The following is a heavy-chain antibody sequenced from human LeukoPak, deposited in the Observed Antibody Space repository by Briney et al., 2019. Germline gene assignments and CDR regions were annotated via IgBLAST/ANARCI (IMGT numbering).Heavy chain of an antibody. V-gene: IGHV3-21*01. CDR2: ISSSSSYI. CDR3: ARDSDYYDSSGYPWDDAFDI. CDR1: GFTFSSYS. D-gene: IGHD3-22*01. J-gene: IGHJ3*02. Sequence: PGGSPRLSCAASGFTFSSYSMNWVRQAPGKGLEWVSSISSSSSYIYYADSVKGRFTISRDNAKNSLYLQMNSLRAEDTAVYYCARDSDYYDSSGYPWDDAFDIWGQGTMVTVSS.